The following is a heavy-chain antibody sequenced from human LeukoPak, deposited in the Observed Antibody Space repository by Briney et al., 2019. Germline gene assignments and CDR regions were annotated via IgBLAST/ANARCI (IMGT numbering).Heavy chain of an antibody. CDR2: IYYSGST. J-gene: IGHJ4*02. D-gene: IGHD5-18*01. CDR3: ARGGYSYGLSSADY. CDR1: GASISSFY. Sequence: SGTLSLTCIVSGASISSFYWSWIRQPPGKGLEWIGYIYYSGSTNYNPSLKSRVTISVDTSKNQFSLKLSSVTAADTTVYYCARGGYSYGLSSADYWGQGTLVTVSS. V-gene: IGHV4-59*08.